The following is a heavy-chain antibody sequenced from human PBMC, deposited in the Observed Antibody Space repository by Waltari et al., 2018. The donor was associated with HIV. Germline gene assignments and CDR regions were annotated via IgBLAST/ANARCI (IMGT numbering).Heavy chain of an antibody. J-gene: IGHJ4*02. CDR3: ATGDCGGGSCHFFDW. CDR2: IKRRIDGEAT. V-gene: IGHV3-15*01. CDR1: GFSFSDVW. Sequence: EVQLVESGGGLVKPGGSLRLSCVASGFSFSDVWLLWVRRAPGKGLEWLGRIKRRIDGEATDYITSVKGRFTISRDDSINTLYLQMNRLETEDTAVYYCATGDCGGGSCHFFDWWGQGTLVTVSS. D-gene: IGHD2-15*01.